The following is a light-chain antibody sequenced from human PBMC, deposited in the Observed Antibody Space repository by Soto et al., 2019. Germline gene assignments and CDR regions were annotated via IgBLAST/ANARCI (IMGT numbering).Light chain of an antibody. CDR2: AAS. CDR1: QGISNY. Sequence: DIQLTQSPSFLSASVGDRVTITCRASQGISNYLAWYQQKPGRAPNLLIYAASTLQSRVPSRFSGSGSGTEFTLTISSLQPEDFATYYCQQLNSYFSSPFGPETKVDIK. CDR3: QQLNSYFSSP. V-gene: IGKV1-9*01. J-gene: IGKJ3*01.